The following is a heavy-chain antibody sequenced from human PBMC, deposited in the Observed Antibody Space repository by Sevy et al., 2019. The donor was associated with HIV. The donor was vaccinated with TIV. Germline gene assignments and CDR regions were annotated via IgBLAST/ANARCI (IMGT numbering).Heavy chain of an antibody. D-gene: IGHD2-8*01. J-gene: IGHJ4*02. CDR1: GVTFSKYS. Sequence: GESLKISCEASGVTFSKYSMSWVRQAPGKGLEWVSTFSFGCGRINYADSVKGRFTISRDDSKNTLYLQMNSLRAEDTAVYYCAREGCTKPHDYWGQGTLVTVSS. CDR3: AREGCTKPHDY. V-gene: IGHV3-23*01. CDR2: FSFGCGRI.